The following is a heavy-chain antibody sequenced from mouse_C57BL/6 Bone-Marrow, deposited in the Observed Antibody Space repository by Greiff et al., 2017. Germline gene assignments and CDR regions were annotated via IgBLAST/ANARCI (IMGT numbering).Heavy chain of an antibody. V-gene: IGHV1-26*01. J-gene: IGHJ2*01. Sequence: VQLQQSGPELVKPGASVKISCKASGYTFTDYYMNWVKQSHGKSLEWIGDINPNNGGTSYNQKFKGKATLTVDKSSSTAYMELRSLTSEDSAVYYCARDYGSSYDFDYWGQGTTFTVSS. CDR1: GYTFTDYY. D-gene: IGHD1-1*01. CDR3: ARDYGSSYDFDY. CDR2: INPNNGGT.